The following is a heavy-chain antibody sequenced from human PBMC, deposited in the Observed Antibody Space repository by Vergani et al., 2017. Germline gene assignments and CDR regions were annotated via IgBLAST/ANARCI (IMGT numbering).Heavy chain of an antibody. Sequence: EVQLVESGGGLVQPGGSLRLSCAASGFTFSDHYMDWVRQAPGKGLEWVGRTRNKANSYTTEYAASVKGRFTISRDDSKNSLYLQMNSLRAEDTAVYYCAREEWLRQTEVYYYYMDVWGKGTTVTVSS. CDR2: TRNKANSYTT. D-gene: IGHD5-12*01. J-gene: IGHJ6*03. CDR1: GFTFSDHY. CDR3: AREEWLRQTEVYYYYMDV. V-gene: IGHV3-72*01.